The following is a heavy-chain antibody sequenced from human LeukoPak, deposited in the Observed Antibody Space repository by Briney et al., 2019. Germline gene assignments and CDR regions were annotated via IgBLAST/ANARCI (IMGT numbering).Heavy chain of an antibody. J-gene: IGHJ4*02. CDR3: ARDMGSVAGHDY. V-gene: IGHV4-59*01. CDR1: GGSFSDYY. Sequence: SETLSLTCAVYGGSFSDYYWSWIRQFPGKGLEWIGYIYYSGSTHYNPSLKSRVTISVDTSKKQFSLKLTSVTAADTAVYYCARDMGSVAGHDYWGQGTLVTVSS. CDR2: IYYSGST. D-gene: IGHD6-19*01.